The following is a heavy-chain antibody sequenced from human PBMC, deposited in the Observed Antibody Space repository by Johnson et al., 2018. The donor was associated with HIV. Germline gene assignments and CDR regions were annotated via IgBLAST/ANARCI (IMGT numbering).Heavy chain of an antibody. V-gene: IGHV3-7*05. CDR1: GFTFSSYW. CDR2: INQDGSEK. J-gene: IGHJ3*02. Sequence: VQLVESGGGLVQPGGSLRLSCAASGFTFSSYWMTWVRQAPGKGLEWVANINQDGSEKFYVDSVKGRFTISRDNAKKSLFLQMNSLRAEDTAVYYCARDPLGERLLGAAFDIWGQGTMVTVAS. D-gene: IGHD1-26*01. CDR3: ARDPLGERLLGAAFDI.